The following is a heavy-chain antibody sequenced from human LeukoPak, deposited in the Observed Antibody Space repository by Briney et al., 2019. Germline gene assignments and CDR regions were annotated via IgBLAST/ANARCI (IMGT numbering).Heavy chain of an antibody. CDR2: IYYSGIT. D-gene: IGHD3-10*01. Sequence: SETLSLTCTVSGGSISSSSYYWGWIRQPSGKGLEWIGSIYYSGITYYNPSLKSRVTISVDTSKNQFSLNMSSVTAADTAVYYCARKTIWFGDRWFDPWGQGTLVTVSS. J-gene: IGHJ5*02. CDR3: ARKTIWFGDRWFDP. CDR1: GGSISSSSYY. V-gene: IGHV4-39*07.